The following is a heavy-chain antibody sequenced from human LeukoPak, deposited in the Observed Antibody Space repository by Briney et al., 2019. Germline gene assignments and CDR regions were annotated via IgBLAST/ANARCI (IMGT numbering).Heavy chain of an antibody. CDR2: TSGSGGST. CDR1: GFTFSSYA. CDR3: AKNGGSQCYSHLDS. J-gene: IGHJ4*02. Sequence: GGSLRLTCAASGFTFSSYAMSWVRQAPGKGLEWVSGTSGSGGSTYYAGSVKGRFTISRDNSKNTLYLQMNSLRVEDTAVYYCAKNGGSQCYSHLDSWGQGTLVTVSS. V-gene: IGHV3-23*01. D-gene: IGHD2-15*01.